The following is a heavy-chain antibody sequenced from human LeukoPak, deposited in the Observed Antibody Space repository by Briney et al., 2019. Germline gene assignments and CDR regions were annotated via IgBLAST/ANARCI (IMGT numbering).Heavy chain of an antibody. J-gene: IGHJ4*02. Sequence: SETLSLTCTVSGGSISSSSYYWGWIRQPPGKGLEWIGSIYYGGSTYYNPSLKSRVTISVDTSKNQFSLKLSSVTAADTAVYYCARAQDFSDSSGPNYLDFWGQGILVTVSS. D-gene: IGHD3-22*01. V-gene: IGHV4-39*07. CDR1: GGSISSSSYY. CDR2: IYYGGST. CDR3: ARAQDFSDSSGPNYLDF.